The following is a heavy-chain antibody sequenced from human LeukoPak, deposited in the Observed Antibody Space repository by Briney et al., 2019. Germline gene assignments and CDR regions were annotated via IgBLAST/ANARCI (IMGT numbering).Heavy chain of an antibody. J-gene: IGHJ3*02. V-gene: IGHV4-59*08. CDR1: GGSISSYY. CDR2: IYYSGST. CDR3: ARAGIAAAAPEDFDI. Sequence: SETLSLTWTVSGGSISSYYWSWIRQPPGKGLEWIGYIYYSGSTNYNPSLKSRVTISVDTSKNQFSLKLSSVTAADTAVYYCARAGIAAAAPEDFDIWGQGTMVTVSS. D-gene: IGHD6-13*01.